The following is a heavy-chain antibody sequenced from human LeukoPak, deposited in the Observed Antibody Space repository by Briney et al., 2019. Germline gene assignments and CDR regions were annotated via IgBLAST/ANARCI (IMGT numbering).Heavy chain of an antibody. Sequence: SETLSLTCTVSGGSVSSGSYYWSWIRQPPGKGLEWIGEINHSGSTNYNPSLKSRVTISVDTSKNQFSLKLSSVTAADTAVYYCARGLPGRANWFDPWGQGTLVTVSS. CDR1: GGSVSSGSYY. V-gene: IGHV4-39*07. CDR2: INHSGST. CDR3: ARGLPGRANWFDP. J-gene: IGHJ5*02.